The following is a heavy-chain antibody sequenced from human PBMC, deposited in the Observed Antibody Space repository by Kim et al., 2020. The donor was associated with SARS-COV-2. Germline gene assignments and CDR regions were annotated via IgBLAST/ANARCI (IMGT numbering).Heavy chain of an antibody. D-gene: IGHD3-22*01. CDR3: TRPEYYYASSGYYSRYYYYGMDV. Sequence: GGSLRLSCTASGFTFGDYARSWVRQAPGKGLEWVGFSRRKAYGGTTEYAAAVKGRCTISRDDAKSMAYLQMNSLKTEDTAVYYCTRPEYYYASSGYYSRYYYYGMDVWCQGTTVTVSS. CDR1: GFTFGDYA. V-gene: IGHV3-49*04. J-gene: IGHJ6*02. CDR2: SRRKAYGGTT.